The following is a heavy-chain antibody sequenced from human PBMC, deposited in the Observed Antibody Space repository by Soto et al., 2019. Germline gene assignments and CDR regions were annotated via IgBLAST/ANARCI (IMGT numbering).Heavy chain of an antibody. Sequence: QVQLVESGGGVVQPGRSLTVSCAASGFTFSNYGMHWVRQAPDKGLEWVAVIWYDGSRKYYADSVKGRFTISRDDSKKTLYLEMNSLAVDDTAVYSCVRADSFLDSTAPWGQGTLVTVSS. V-gene: IGHV3-33*01. CDR2: IWYDGSRK. CDR3: VRADSFLDSTAP. J-gene: IGHJ5*02. CDR1: GFTFSNYG. D-gene: IGHD2-2*01.